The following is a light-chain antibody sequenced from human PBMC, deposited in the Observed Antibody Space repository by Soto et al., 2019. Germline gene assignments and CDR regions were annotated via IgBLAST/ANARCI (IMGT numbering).Light chain of an antibody. J-gene: IGKJ4*01. CDR2: GAS. CDR1: QSVSSN. CDR3: QQYNNWPLT. Sequence: EIVMTQSPATLSVSPGERATLSCRASQSVSSNLAWYQQKPGQAPRLLIYGASTRATGIPARFSGSGSGTEFTLTISSLQSEDFVVYYCQQYNNWPLTFGGGTMVDIK. V-gene: IGKV3-15*01.